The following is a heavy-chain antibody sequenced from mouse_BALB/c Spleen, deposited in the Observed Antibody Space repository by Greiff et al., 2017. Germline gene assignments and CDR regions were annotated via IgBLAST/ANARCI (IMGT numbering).Heavy chain of an antibody. CDR3: VRRRSAMDY. Sequence: EVLLVESGGGLVQPTGSLKLSCAASGFTFNPYAMTWVRQAPGKGLEWVALIRSTSNNYATYYADSVIARFTISRDDSQSMLYLQVNNLNTEDTAIYNCVRRRSAMDYWGQGTSVTVSS. J-gene: IGHJ4*01. CDR2: IRSTSNNYAT. CDR1: GFTFNPYA. V-gene: IGHV10-1*02.